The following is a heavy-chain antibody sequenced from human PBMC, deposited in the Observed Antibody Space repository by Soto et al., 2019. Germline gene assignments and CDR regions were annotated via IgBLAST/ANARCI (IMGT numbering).Heavy chain of an antibody. CDR1: VTSIGSDAYS. CDR3: ARAHYGAYGYGMDV. Sequence: TAETLSLTVTVSVTSIGSDAYSWSWIRQPPGKGLDWIGHIYRSGSTYYNPSLTSRVTISVDRSKTQFSLKLTSVTAADTAVYYCARAHYGAYGYGMDVWGQGTTVTVSS. J-gene: IGHJ6*02. V-gene: IGHV4-30-2*01. CDR2: IYRSGST. D-gene: IGHD4-17*01.